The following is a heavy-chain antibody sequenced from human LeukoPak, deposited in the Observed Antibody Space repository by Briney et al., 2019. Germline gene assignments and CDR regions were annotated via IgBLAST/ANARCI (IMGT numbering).Heavy chain of an antibody. Sequence: PSETLSLTCAVYGGSFSGYYWSWIRQPPGKGLEWIGEINHSGSTNYNPSLKSRVTISVDTSKNQFSLKLSSVTAADTAVYYYARGLGTTSSWGQGTLVTVSS. CDR2: INHSGST. V-gene: IGHV4-34*01. CDR1: GGSFSGYY. D-gene: IGHD2-2*01. CDR3: ARGLGTTSS. J-gene: IGHJ4*02.